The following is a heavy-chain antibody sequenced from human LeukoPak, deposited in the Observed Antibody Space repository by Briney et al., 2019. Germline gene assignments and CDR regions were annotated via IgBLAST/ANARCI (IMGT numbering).Heavy chain of an antibody. Sequence: GGSLRLSCAAPGFTVSSNYMSWVRQAPGKGLEWVSVIYSGGSTYYADSVKGRFTISRDNSKNTLYLRMNSLRAEDTAVYYCARDSILTGPGTYGMDVWGQGTTVTVSS. CDR2: IYSGGST. CDR1: GFTVSSNY. J-gene: IGHJ6*02. V-gene: IGHV3-53*01. CDR3: ARDSILTGPGTYGMDV. D-gene: IGHD3-9*01.